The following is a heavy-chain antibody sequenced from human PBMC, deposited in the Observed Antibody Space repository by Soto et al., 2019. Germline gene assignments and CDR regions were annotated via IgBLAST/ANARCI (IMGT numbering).Heavy chain of an antibody. J-gene: IGHJ3*02. CDR1: GDSVSSNSAA. CDR2: TYYRSKWYN. D-gene: IGHD4-17*01. CDR3: ARGRSNDYGDYVAFDI. V-gene: IGHV6-1*01. Sequence: ASETLSLTCAISGDSVSSNSAAWNWIRQSPSRGLEWLGRTYYRSKWYNDYAVSVKSRITINPDTSKNQFSLQLNSVTPEDTAVYYCARGRSNDYGDYVAFDIWGQGTMVTVSS.